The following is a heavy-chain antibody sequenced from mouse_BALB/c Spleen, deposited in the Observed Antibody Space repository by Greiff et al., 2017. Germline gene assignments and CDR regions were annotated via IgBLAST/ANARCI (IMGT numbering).Heavy chain of an antibody. J-gene: IGHJ4*01. Sequence: VQLQESGPQLVRPGASVKISCKASGYSFTSYWMHWVKQRPGQGLEWIGMIDPSDSETRLNQKFKDKATLTVDKSSSTAYMQLSSPTSEDSAVYYCARSRAYYGNSYAMDYWGQGTSVTVSS. D-gene: IGHD2-10*01. CDR1: GYSFTSYW. CDR3: ARSRAYYGNSYAMDY. V-gene: IGHV1S126*01. CDR2: IDPSDSET.